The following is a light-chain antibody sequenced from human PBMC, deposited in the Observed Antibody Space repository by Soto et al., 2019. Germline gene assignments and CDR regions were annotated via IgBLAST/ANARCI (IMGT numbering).Light chain of an antibody. V-gene: IGKV1-39*01. CDR2: AAS. CDR3: HQTSNIPFA. Sequence: DIQMTQSPSSLSASVGDRVTITCRASQSIRSYLNWYQQKPGKAPLLIIYAASNLQSGVPSRFSGSVSGTDFTLTISSLQPEDYATYYCHQTSNIPFAFGGGPKVEIK. CDR1: QSIRSY. J-gene: IGKJ4*01.